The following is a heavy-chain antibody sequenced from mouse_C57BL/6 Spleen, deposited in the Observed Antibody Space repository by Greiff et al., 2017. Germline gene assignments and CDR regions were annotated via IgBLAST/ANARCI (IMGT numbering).Heavy chain of an antibody. V-gene: IGHV2-2*01. CDR2: IWSGGST. CDR3: ARRNGDWYFGV. CDR1: GFSLTSYG. Sequence: QVQLKESGPGLVQPSQSLSITCTASGFSLTSYGVHWVRQSPGKGLEWLGVIWSGGSTNYNAAFISRLSISKDNSKSQVFFKMNSLQADDTAIYYCARRNGDWYFGVWGTGTTVTVSS. J-gene: IGHJ1*03.